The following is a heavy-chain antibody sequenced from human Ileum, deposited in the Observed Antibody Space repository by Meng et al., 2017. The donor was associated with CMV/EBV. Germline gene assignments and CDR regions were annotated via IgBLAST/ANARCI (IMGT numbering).Heavy chain of an antibody. CDR1: GFTFSSYS. V-gene: IGHV3-21*01. J-gene: IGHJ6*02. Sequence: GESLKISCEASGFTFSSYSMNWVRQAPGKGLEWVSSISSGSSYIYYADSVKGRFTISRDNAKNSLYLQMISLRAEDTAVYYCARDTGSSWYYHYYGMDVWGQGTTVTVSS. CDR2: ISSGSSYI. D-gene: IGHD6-13*01. CDR3: ARDTGSSWYYHYYGMDV.